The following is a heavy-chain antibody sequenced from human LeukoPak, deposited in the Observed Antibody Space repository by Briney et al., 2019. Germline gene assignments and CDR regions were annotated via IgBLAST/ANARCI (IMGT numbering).Heavy chain of an antibody. D-gene: IGHD3-10*01. CDR2: INYSGRA. V-gene: IGHV4-39*01. CDR1: GGSISSSTDY. J-gene: IGHJ6*02. Sequence: PSETLSLTCAVSGGSISSSTDYWGWIRQSPGKGLEWIGSINYSGRANYNPSLKSRVSISVDTSKNQFSLKLSSVTAADTAVYYCARRVRSSFSSGSYYSPRYYYGMDVWGQGTTITVSS. CDR3: ARRVRSSFSSGSYYSPRYYYGMDV.